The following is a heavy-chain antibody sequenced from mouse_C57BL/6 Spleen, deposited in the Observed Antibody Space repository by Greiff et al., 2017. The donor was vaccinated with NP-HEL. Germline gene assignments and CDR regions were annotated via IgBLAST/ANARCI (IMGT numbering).Heavy chain of an antibody. CDR2: IYPSDSET. D-gene: IGHD2-4*01. V-gene: IGHV1-61*01. Sequence: VQLQQPGAELVRPGSSVKLSCKASGYTFTSYWMDWVKQRPGQGLEWIGNIYPSDSETHYNQKFKDKATLTVDKSSSTAYMQLSSLTSEDSAVYYCARGLHDYDGGDYWGQGTTLTVSS. J-gene: IGHJ2*01. CDR1: GYTFTSYW. CDR3: ARGLHDYDGGDY.